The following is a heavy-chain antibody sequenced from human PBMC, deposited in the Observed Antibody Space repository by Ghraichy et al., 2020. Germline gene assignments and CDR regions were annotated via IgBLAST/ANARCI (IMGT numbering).Heavy chain of an antibody. CDR1: GGSFSGYN. Sequence: SETLSLTCAVYGGSFSGYNWSWICQPPGKGLEWIGEINHSGSTNYNPSLKSRVTISVDTSKNQFSLKLSSVTAADTAVYYCARGTEYYGMDVWGQGTTVTVSS. J-gene: IGHJ6*02. CDR3: ARGTEYYGMDV. V-gene: IGHV4-34*01. CDR2: INHSGST.